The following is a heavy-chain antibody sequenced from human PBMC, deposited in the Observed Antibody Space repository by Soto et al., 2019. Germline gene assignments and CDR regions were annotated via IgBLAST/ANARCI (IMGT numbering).Heavy chain of an antibody. V-gene: IGHV5-51*01. CDR3: VRGYNSCLSIHPYYFDL. CDR1: GYRFTSYW. J-gene: IGHJ4*02. CDR2: IYPGDFDT. D-gene: IGHD3-9*01. Sequence: PGESLKISCKASGYRFTSYWIAWVRQLPGKGLEFMGIIYPGDFDTRYNPSFQGQVTISVDNSISTAYLQWSSLKAPDTAMYFCVRGYNSCLSIHPYYFDLWGQGTLVTVSS.